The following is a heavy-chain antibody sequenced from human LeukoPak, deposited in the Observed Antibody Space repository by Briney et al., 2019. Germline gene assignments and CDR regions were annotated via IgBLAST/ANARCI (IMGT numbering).Heavy chain of an antibody. D-gene: IGHD3-22*01. CDR1: GFTFSSYG. CDR3: ARYGRLYYYDCSGTYY. J-gene: IGHJ4*02. V-gene: IGHV3-33*01. Sequence: GGALRLSCAASGFTFSSYGMHGVREAPGKGREGGAVIWYDGSNKYYADSVKSGFTISRDNSKNTLYLQMNRLRAEDTAVYYCARYGRLYYYDCSGTYYWGQGILVTVSS. CDR2: IWYDGSNK.